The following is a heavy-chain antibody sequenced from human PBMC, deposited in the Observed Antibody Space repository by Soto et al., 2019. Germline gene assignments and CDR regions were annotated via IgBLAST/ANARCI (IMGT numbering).Heavy chain of an antibody. CDR2: INHSGST. CDR1: GGSFSGYY. D-gene: IGHD3-16*01. J-gene: IGHJ6*02. CDR3: ARGLVSYSYYYAMDV. Sequence: PSETLSLTCAVYGGSFSGYYWSWIRQPPGKGLERIGEINHSGSTNYNPSLKSRVTISVDTSKNQFSLKLSSVTAADTAVYYCARGLVSYSYYYAMDVWGQGTTVTVSS. V-gene: IGHV4-34*01.